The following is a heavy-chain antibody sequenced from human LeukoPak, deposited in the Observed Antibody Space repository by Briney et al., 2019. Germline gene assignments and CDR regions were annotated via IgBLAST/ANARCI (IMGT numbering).Heavy chain of an antibody. J-gene: IGHJ6*03. CDR3: ARTPYYCSSTSCYQTPPRYYYYMDV. D-gene: IGHD2-2*01. V-gene: IGHV4-61*02. CDR2: IYTSGST. Sequence: SQTLSLTCAVSGGSISSGGYSWSWIRQPAGKGLEWIGRIYTSGSTNYNPSLKSRVTISVDTSKNQFSLKLSSVTAADTAVYYCARTPYYCSSTSCYQTPPRYYYYMDVWGKGTTVTVSS. CDR1: GGSISSGGYS.